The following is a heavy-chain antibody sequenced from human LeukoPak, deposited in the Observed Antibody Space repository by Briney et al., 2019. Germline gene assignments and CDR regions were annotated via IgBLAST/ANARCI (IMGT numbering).Heavy chain of an antibody. CDR1: GFTFSSYW. J-gene: IGHJ3*02. CDR3: ARRGSGWFLAFDI. D-gene: IGHD6-19*01. V-gene: IGHV3-7*01. CDR2: IKQDESEK. Sequence: PGGSLRLSCAASGFTFSSYWMSWVRQAPGKGLEWVANIKQDESEKYYGDSVTGRFTISRDNAKNSLYLQMNSLRAEDTAVYYCARRGSGWFLAFDIWGQGTMVTVSS.